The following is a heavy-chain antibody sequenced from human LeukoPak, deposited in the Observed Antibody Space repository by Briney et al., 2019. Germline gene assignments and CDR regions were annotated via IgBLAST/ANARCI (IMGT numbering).Heavy chain of an antibody. J-gene: IGHJ6*02. CDR2: INPSGGST. CDR1: GYTFTSYY. V-gene: IGHV1-46*01. Sequence: ASVKVSCKAFGYTFTSYYMHWVRQAPGQGLEWMGIINPSGGSTSYAQKFQGRVTMTRDTSTSTVYMELSSLRSEDTAVYYCARGLLWFGELLDYYYGMDVWGQGTTVTVSS. D-gene: IGHD3-10*01. CDR3: ARGLLWFGELLDYYYGMDV.